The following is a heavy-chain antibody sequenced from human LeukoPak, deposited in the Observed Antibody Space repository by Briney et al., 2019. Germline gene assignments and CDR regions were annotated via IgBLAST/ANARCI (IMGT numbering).Heavy chain of an antibody. D-gene: IGHD2-2*01. Sequence: ASVKVSCKASGYTFTGYYMHWVRQAPGQGLEWMGWINPNSGGTNYAQKFQGRVTMTRDTSISTAYMELSRLRSDDTAVYYCARDRVYCSSTSCYGGRDYYYMDVWGKGTTVTVSS. J-gene: IGHJ6*03. V-gene: IGHV1-2*02. CDR3: ARDRVYCSSTSCYGGRDYYYMDV. CDR1: GYTFTGYY. CDR2: INPNSGGT.